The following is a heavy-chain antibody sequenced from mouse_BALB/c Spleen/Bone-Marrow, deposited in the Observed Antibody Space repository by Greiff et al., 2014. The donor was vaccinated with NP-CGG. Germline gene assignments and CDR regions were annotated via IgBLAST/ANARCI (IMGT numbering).Heavy chain of an antibody. CDR2: INPFNGDT. J-gene: IGHJ4*01. D-gene: IGHD2-3*01. Sequence: VQLQQSGPDLVKPGASVKLSCKASGYSFTGYFLNWVRQNHGKSLEWIGRINPFNGDTFYNQKFKGKATLTVDKSSTTAHMELLSLTSEDSAVYYCGRWGDGYYYAMDYWGQGTSVTVSS. V-gene: IGHV1-37*01. CDR3: GRWGDGYYYAMDY. CDR1: GYSFTGYF.